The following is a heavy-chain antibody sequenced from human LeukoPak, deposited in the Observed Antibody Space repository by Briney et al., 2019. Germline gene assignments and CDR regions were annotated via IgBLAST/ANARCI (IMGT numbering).Heavy chain of an antibody. CDR1: GLTFNHYG. CDR3: ARGLTGTTSPFHYATDV. J-gene: IGHJ6*02. Sequence: GGPLTLSCAASGLTFNHYGILGVRQAPGKGLEGVADKWYDGSKKYYSDSVQGRFTIARDNSKNSVDLQLNSLRAEDTAVYYCARGLTGTTSPFHYATDVWGQGTTVSVSS. CDR2: KWYDGSKK. D-gene: IGHD1-7*01. V-gene: IGHV3-33*08.